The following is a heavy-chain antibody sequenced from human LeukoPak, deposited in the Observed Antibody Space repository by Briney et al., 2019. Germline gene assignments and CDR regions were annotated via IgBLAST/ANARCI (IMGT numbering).Heavy chain of an antibody. CDR1: GFTFTTYW. CDR3: ARGDYAFDI. Sequence: GGSLRLSCAASGFTFTTYWMHWVRQAPRXGLVWVSRINTDGSSASYADSVKGRFTISRDTAKNTLYLQMNSLRAEDTAVYYCARGDYAFDIWGQGTMVTVSS. CDR2: INTDGSSA. D-gene: IGHD2-21*01. V-gene: IGHV3-74*01. J-gene: IGHJ3*02.